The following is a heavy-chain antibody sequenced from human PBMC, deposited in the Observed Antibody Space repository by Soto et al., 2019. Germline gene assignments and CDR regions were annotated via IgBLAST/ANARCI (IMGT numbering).Heavy chain of an antibody. D-gene: IGHD6-19*01. CDR3: ARVSEYSSGWSSYYYYGMDV. CDR1: GGSISSGGYY. CDR2: IYYSGST. V-gene: IGHV4-31*03. Sequence: TSETLSLTCTVSGGSISSGGYYWSWIRQHPGKGLEWIGYIYYSGSTYYNPSLKSRVTISVDTSKNQFSLKLSSVTAADTAVYYCARVSEYSSGWSSYYYYGMDVWGQGTTVTVSS. J-gene: IGHJ6*02.